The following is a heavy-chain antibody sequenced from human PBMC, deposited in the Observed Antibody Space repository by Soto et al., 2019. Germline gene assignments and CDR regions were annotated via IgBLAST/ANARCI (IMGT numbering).Heavy chain of an antibody. V-gene: IGHV3-23*01. CDR2: ISGSGGST. Sequence: HPGGSLRLSCAASGFTFSSYAMSWVRQAPGKGLEWVSAISGSGGSTYYADSVKGRFTISRDNSKNTLYLQMNSLRAEDTAVYYCAKLAITGITGFYYYYGMDVWGQGTTVTVSS. CDR3: AKLAITGITGFYYYYGMDV. CDR1: GFTFSSYA. D-gene: IGHD1-7*01. J-gene: IGHJ6*02.